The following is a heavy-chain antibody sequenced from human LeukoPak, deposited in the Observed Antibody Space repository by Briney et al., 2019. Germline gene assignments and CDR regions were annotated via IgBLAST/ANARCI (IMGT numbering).Heavy chain of an antibody. D-gene: IGHD6-19*01. V-gene: IGHV4-61*01. CDR1: GGSVSSGSYY. Sequence: PSETLSLTCTVSGGSVSSGSYYWSWSRQPPGKGLEWIGYIYYSGSTNYNPSLKSRVTISVDTSKNQLSLKLSSVTAADTAVYYCARGRNSQWLDMYYFDYWGQGTLVTVSS. CDR3: ARGRNSQWLDMYYFDY. CDR2: IYYSGST. J-gene: IGHJ4*02.